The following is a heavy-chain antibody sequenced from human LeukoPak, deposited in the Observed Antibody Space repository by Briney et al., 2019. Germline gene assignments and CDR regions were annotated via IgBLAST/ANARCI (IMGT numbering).Heavy chain of an antibody. D-gene: IGHD6-19*01. Sequence: GTSLRLSCAASGFTFSSHGMHWVRQAPGKGLEWVGVIWYDGTKQYHTDSVEGRFTISRDNSKSMLYLQIDSLRVEDTAIYYCARAPRPRDSSGWLGSGMDVWGQGTMVSVSS. CDR2: IWYDGTKQ. V-gene: IGHV3-33*01. CDR3: ARAPRPRDSSGWLGSGMDV. CDR1: GFTFSSHG. J-gene: IGHJ6*02.